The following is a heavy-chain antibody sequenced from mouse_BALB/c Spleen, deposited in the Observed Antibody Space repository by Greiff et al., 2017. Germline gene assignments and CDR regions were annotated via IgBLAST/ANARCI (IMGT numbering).Heavy chain of an antibody. CDR3: ARSNYGSDY. D-gene: IGHD1-1*01. V-gene: IGHV1-54*01. Sequence: VKLMESGAELVRPGTSVKVSCKASGYAFTNYLIEWVKQRPGQGLEWIGVINPGSGGTNYNEKFKGKATLTADKSSSTAYMQLSSLTSDDSAVYFCARSNYGSDYWGQGTTLTVSS. J-gene: IGHJ2*01. CDR2: INPGSGGT. CDR1: GYAFTNYL.